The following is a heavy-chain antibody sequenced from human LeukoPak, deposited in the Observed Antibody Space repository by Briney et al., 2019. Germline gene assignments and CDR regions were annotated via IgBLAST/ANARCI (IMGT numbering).Heavy chain of an antibody. Sequence: GASVKVSCKASGGTFSSYAISWVRQAPGQGLEWMGRIIPIFGIANYAQKFQGRVTFTADKSTSTAYMELSSLRSEDTAVYYCARDRWSTVTHWYFDPWGRGTLVTVSS. V-gene: IGHV1-69*04. D-gene: IGHD4-17*01. CDR2: IIPIFGIA. J-gene: IGHJ2*01. CDR3: ARDRWSTVTHWYFDP. CDR1: GGTFSSYA.